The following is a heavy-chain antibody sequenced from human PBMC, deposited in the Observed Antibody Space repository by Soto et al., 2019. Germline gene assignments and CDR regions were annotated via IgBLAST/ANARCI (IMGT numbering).Heavy chain of an antibody. Sequence: EVQLVESGGGLVQPGGSLRLSCAASGFTFSSYSMNWVRQAPGKGLEWVSYISSSSSTIYYADSVKGRFTISRDNAKNSLYLQMKSLRGEETAVYYWARDAGYRYGPFDYWGQGTLVTVSS. D-gene: IGHD5-18*01. CDR3: ARDAGYRYGPFDY. CDR2: ISSSSSTI. CDR1: GFTFSSYS. J-gene: IGHJ4*02. V-gene: IGHV3-48*01.